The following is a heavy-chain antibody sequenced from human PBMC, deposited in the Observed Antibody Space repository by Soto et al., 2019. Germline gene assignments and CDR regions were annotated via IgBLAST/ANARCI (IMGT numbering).Heavy chain of an antibody. Sequence: PSETLSLACTVPGGSISSYYWSWIRQPPGKGLKWIGYIYYSGSTNYNPSPKSRVTISVDTSNNQFSLKLSSVTAADTAVYYCARSYRASFAYWGQGTLVSVSS. J-gene: IGHJ4*02. V-gene: IGHV4-59*01. CDR3: ARSYRASFAY. D-gene: IGHD1-26*01. CDR2: IYYSGST. CDR1: GGSISSYY.